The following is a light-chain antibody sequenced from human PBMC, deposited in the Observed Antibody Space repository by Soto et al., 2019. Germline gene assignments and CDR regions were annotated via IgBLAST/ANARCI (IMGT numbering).Light chain of an antibody. J-gene: IGLJ3*02. V-gene: IGLV4-69*01. CDR1: SGHNSYA. CDR3: QTWSTDIRV. Sequence: QPVLTQLPSASASLGASVKLTCTLSSGHNSYAIAWHQQQPEKGPRYLMKLNSDGSHSKGDGIPDRFSGSSSGAERYLTISSLQSEDEADYYCQTWSTDIRVFGGGTKVTVL. CDR2: LNSDGSH.